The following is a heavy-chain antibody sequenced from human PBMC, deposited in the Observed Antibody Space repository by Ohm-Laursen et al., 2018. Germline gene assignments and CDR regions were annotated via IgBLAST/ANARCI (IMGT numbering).Heavy chain of an antibody. CDR3: AKDGSNNGWLDP. CDR2: IYYSGST. CDR1: GGSMNNYY. D-gene: IGHD1/OR15-1a*01. J-gene: IGHJ5*02. V-gene: IGHV4-59*01. Sequence: SDTLSLTCIVSGGSMNNYYWRWIRQPPGKGLEWIGYIYYSGSTNYNPSLKSRVTISVDQSKNQFSLRLTSVTAADTAVYYCAKDGSNNGWLDPWGQGILVTVSS.